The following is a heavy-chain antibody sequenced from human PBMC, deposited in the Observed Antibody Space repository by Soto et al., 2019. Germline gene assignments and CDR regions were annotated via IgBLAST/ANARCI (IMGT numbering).Heavy chain of an antibody. V-gene: IGHV1-3*01. CDR2: INAGNGNT. Sequence: ASVKVSCKASGYTFTSYAMHWVRQAPGRRLEWMGWINAGNGNTKYSQKFQGRVTITRDTSASTAYMELSSLRSEDTAVYYCARNSGWYPFDYWGQGTLVTVSS. D-gene: IGHD6-19*01. J-gene: IGHJ4*02. CDR1: GYTFTSYA. CDR3: ARNSGWYPFDY.